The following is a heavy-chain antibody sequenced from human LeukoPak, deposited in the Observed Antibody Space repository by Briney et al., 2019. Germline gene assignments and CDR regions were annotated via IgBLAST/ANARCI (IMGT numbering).Heavy chain of an antibody. CDR1: GFSLSSYW. CDR3: ARDSAGNDY. J-gene: IGHJ4*02. D-gene: IGHD6-13*01. Sequence: PGGSLRLSCAASGFSLSSYWMSWVRQAPGKGLEWVARIKREGSEKYYVDSVKGRFTISRDNAKNSLYLQMNSLRAEDTAMYYCARDSAGNDYWGQGTLVTVSS. V-gene: IGHV3-7*01. CDR2: IKREGSEK.